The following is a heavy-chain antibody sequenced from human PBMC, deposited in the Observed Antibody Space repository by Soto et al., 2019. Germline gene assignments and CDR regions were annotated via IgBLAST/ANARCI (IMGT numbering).Heavy chain of an antibody. J-gene: IGHJ4*02. Sequence: QVPLVESGGGVVKPGRSLRLSCAASGFTFSNYGMHWVRQAPGKGLEWVAVISYDGGNKYYADSVKGRFTISRDNSKNALYLRMNSRRAEDTAVYRCAKDHVGEWGQGTLVTVSS. D-gene: IGHD3-10*01. CDR2: ISYDGGNK. CDR3: AKDHVGE. CDR1: GFTFSNYG. V-gene: IGHV3-30*18.